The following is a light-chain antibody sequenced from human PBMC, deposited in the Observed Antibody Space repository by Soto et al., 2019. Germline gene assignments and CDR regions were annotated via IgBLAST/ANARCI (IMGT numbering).Light chain of an antibody. CDR3: QQYGSSQS. CDR2: KAS. Sequence: DIQMTQSPSTLSASVGDRVTITCRASQSITTWLAWYQQKPGKAPNLLIYKASNLETGVPSRFSGSGSGTEFTLTISRLEPEDFAVYYCQQYGSSQSFGQGTKVEIK. J-gene: IGKJ1*01. CDR1: QSITTW. V-gene: IGKV1-5*03.